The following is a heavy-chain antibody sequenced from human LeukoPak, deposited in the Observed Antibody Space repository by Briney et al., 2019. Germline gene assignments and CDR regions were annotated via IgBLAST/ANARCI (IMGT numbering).Heavy chain of an antibody. CDR2: FDPEDGET. Sequence: ASVKVSCKVSGYTLTELSMHWVRQAPGKGLEWMGGFDPEDGETIYAQKFQGRVTMTEDTSTDTAYMGLSSLRSEDTAVYYCATSIMITFGGVIVPVSPLDYWGQGTLVTVSS. CDR1: GYTLTELS. J-gene: IGHJ4*02. D-gene: IGHD3-16*02. CDR3: ATSIMITFGGVIVPVSPLDY. V-gene: IGHV1-24*01.